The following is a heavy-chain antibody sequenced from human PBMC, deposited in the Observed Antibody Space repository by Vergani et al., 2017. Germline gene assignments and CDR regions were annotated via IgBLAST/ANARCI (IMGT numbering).Heavy chain of an antibody. J-gene: IGHJ5*02. CDR2: INHSGST. V-gene: IGHV4-34*01. CDR1: GGSFSGYY. Sequence: QVQLQQWGAGLLKPSETLSLTCAVYGGSFSGYYWSWIRQPPGKGLEWIGEINHSGSTNYNPSLKSRVTISVDTSKNQFSRKLSSVTAADTAVYYCARRRFGRIRSVDPWGQGTLVTVSS. CDR3: ARRRFGRIRSVDP. D-gene: IGHD2-15*01.